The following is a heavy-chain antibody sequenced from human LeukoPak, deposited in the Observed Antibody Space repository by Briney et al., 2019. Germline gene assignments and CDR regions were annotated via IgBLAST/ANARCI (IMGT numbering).Heavy chain of an antibody. D-gene: IGHD3/OR15-3a*01. CDR2: ISYDGSNK. CDR3: AIVDLHDAFDI. V-gene: IGHV3-30*03. J-gene: IGHJ3*02. Sequence: GRSLRLSCAASGFSFNSYGMHWVRQAPGKGLEWVAVISYDGSNKYYGDSVKGRFTISRDNSKNTLYLQMNSLRAEDTAVYYCAIVDLHDAFDIWGQGTMVTVSS. CDR1: GFSFNSYG.